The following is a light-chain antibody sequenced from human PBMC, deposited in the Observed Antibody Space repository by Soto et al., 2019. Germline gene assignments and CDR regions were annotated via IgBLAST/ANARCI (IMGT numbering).Light chain of an antibody. Sequence: EIVLTQSPGTLSLSPGERATLSCRASQSVSTNYVAWYQQKPGQSPRLLIYGASIRATAIPDRFSGSGSGTDFTLTISRLEPEDSAVYYCQQHSRSITFGGRTKVAIK. CDR1: QSVSTNY. CDR3: QQHSRSIT. J-gene: IGKJ4*01. CDR2: GAS. V-gene: IGKV3-20*01.